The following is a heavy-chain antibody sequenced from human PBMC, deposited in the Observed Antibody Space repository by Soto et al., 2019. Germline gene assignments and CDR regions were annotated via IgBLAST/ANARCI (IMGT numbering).Heavy chain of an antibody. V-gene: IGHV3-30-3*01. J-gene: IGHJ6*02. CDR2: ISYDGSNK. D-gene: IGHD2-8*01. CDR1: GFTFSSYA. CDR3: ARERVYEAGWDYYYGMDV. Sequence: QVQLVESGGGVVQPGRSLRLSCAASGFTFSSYAMHWVRQAPGKGLEWVAVISYDGSNKYYADSVKGRFTISRDNSKNTLYLQMNSLRAEDTAVYYCARERVYEAGWDYYYGMDVWGQGTTVTVSS.